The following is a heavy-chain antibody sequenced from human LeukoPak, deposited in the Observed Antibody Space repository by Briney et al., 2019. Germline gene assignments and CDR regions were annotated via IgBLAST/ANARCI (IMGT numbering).Heavy chain of an antibody. CDR2: IKSKTDGGTT. J-gene: IGHJ4*02. CDR3: TTARYYDFWSGYYTSVSF. D-gene: IGHD3-3*01. CDR1: GFTFSNAW. Sequence: GGSLRLSCAASGFTFSNAWMSWIRQAPGKGLEWVGRIKSKTDGGTTDYAAPVKGRFTISRDDSKNTLYLQMNSLKTEDTAVYYCTTARYYDFWSGYYTSVSFWGQGTLVTVSS. V-gene: IGHV3-15*01.